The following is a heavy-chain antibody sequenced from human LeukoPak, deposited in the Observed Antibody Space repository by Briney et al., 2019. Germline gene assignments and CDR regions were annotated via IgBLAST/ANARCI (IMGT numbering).Heavy chain of an antibody. J-gene: IGHJ4*02. CDR3: ANGPHSNILTGYYKVRSHLDY. D-gene: IGHD3-9*01. CDR1: GFMFGSFE. Sequence: PGGSLRLSCVGSGFMFGSFEMNWVRQAPGKGLEWVSFIRYDGSIKHYADSVKGRFTISRDNSKNALYLQMNSLRTEDTAVYYCANGPHSNILTGYYKVRSHLDYWGQGTLVTVSS. V-gene: IGHV3-30*02. CDR2: IRYDGSIK.